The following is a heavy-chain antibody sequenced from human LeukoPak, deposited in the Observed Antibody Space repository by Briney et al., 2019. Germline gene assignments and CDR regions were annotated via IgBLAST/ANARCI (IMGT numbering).Heavy chain of an antibody. CDR3: ARRSVSVFGVVPDY. V-gene: IGHV4-39*01. CDR1: GGSIRSHSYY. Sequence: SETLSLTCTVSGGSIRSHSYYWAWIRQPPGKGLAWIGSIYYDGSAYYNPSLQSRVTMPVDTSKNQFSVRLRSVTAADTAVYYCARRSVSVFGVVPDYWGQGSLVIVSS. D-gene: IGHD3-3*01. CDR2: IYYDGSA. J-gene: IGHJ4*02.